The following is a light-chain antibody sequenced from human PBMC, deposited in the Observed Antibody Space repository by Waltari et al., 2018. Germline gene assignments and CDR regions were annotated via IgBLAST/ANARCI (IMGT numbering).Light chain of an antibody. CDR3: QQYYSTPYT. CDR1: QSVLYSSNNKNY. J-gene: IGKJ2*01. Sequence: DIVMTQSPDSLAVSLGERDTINCKSSQSVLYSSNNKNYLAWYQQKPGQPPKLLIYWASTREYVVPDRFSGSGSGTDFTLTISSLQAEDVAVYYCQQYYSTPYTFGQGTKLEIK. V-gene: IGKV4-1*01. CDR2: WAS.